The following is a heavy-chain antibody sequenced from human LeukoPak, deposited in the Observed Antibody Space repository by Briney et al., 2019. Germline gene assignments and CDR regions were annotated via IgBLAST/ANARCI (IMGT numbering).Heavy chain of an antibody. CDR1: GFRFGSHA. CDR2: IWYDGSNK. CDR3: ARDGQQLAPYAMDV. D-gene: IGHD6-13*01. V-gene: IGHV3-33*01. Sequence: PGRSLRLSCAASGFRFGSHAVHWVRQAPGKGLEWLAQIWYDGSNKYYVDSVKGRFTTSRDNSKNTVYLQMNSLRAEDTAGYFCARDGQQLAPYAMDVWGQGTTVTVSS. J-gene: IGHJ6*02.